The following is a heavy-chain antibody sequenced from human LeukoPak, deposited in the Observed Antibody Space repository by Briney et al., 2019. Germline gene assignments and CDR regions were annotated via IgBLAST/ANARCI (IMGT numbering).Heavy chain of an antibody. Sequence: PETLSLTCTVSGGSISSYYWSWIRQPPGKGLEWIGYIYYSGSTNYNPSLKSRVTISVDTSKNQFSLKLSSVTAADTAVYYCAREHCSSTSCYRGQFDYWGQGTLVTVSS. CDR2: IYYSGST. J-gene: IGHJ4*02. V-gene: IGHV4-59*01. CDR1: GGSISSYY. CDR3: AREHCSSTSCYRGQFDY. D-gene: IGHD2-2*01.